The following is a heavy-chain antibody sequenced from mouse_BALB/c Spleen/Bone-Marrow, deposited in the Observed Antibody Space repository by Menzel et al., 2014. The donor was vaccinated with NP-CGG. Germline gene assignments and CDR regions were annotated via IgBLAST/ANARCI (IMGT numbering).Heavy chain of an antibody. CDR2: ILPGSGNT. Sequence: VQGVESGAELMKPGASVKISCKATGYTFSSYWIEWVKQRPGHGLERIGEILPGSGNTNYNEKFKGKATFTADTSSNTAYMQLSSLTSEDSAVYYCAREDITTVVEMDYWGQGTSVTVSS. CDR3: AREDITTVVEMDY. CDR1: GYTFSSYW. D-gene: IGHD1-1*01. V-gene: IGHV1-9*01. J-gene: IGHJ4*01.